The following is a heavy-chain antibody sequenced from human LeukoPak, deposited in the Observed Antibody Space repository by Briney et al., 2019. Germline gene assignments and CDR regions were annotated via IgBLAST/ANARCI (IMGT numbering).Heavy chain of an antibody. CDR1: GFTFSSYA. D-gene: IGHD6-19*01. CDR3: AKDPPRLWAVAGNLGY. CDR2: ISGSGGST. Sequence: HPGGSLRLSCAASGFTFSSYAMSWVRRAPGKGLEWVSAISGSGGSTHYADSVKGRLTISRDNSKNTLYLQMNSLRAEDTAVYYCAKDPPRLWAVAGNLGYWGQGTLVTVSS. V-gene: IGHV3-23*01. J-gene: IGHJ4*02.